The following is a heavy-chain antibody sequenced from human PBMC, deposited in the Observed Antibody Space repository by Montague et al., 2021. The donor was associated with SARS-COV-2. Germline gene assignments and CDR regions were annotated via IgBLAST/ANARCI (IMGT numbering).Heavy chain of an antibody. J-gene: IGHJ4*02. D-gene: IGHD2-8*02. V-gene: IGHV4-39*07. CDR1: AGSLSSRSNY. CDR3: ARDEYNRYWYKY. Sequence: SETLSLTCTVSAGSLSSRSNYWGWIRQPPGMGLQWIGSVDSAGSTYYSPSLKSRVTISLDTSKNQFSLKLSSVTAADTAVYYCARDEYNRYWYKYWGQGALVTVPS. CDR2: VDSAGST.